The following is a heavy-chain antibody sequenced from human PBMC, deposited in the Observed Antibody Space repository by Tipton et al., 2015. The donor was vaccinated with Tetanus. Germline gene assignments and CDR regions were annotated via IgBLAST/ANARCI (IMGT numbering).Heavy chain of an antibody. CDR3: ARDGSGSDFDY. CDR2: ISHSGGST. D-gene: IGHD6-19*01. J-gene: IGHJ4*02. V-gene: IGHV3-23*01. Sequence: SLRLSCEVSGFTSTNYAMMWVRQTPGKGLEWVSSISHSGGSTFYADSVKGRFTISRDDSKNTLYLQLNSLRAEDSALYYCARDGSGSDFDYWGQGTLVTVSS. CDR1: GFTSTNYA.